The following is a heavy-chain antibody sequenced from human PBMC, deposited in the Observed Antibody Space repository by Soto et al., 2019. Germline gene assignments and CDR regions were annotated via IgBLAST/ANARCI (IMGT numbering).Heavy chain of an antibody. CDR2: ISAYNGNT. CDR3: ARDCSSTSCYTRGYYYYYGMDV. J-gene: IGHJ6*02. Sequence: GASVKVSCKASGYTFTSYGISWVRQAPGQGLEWMGWISAYNGNTNYAQKLQGRVTMTTDTSTSTAYMELRSLRSDDTAVYYCARDCSSTSCYTRGYYYYYGMDVWGQGTTVTVSS. D-gene: IGHD2-2*02. V-gene: IGHV1-18*01. CDR1: GYTFTSYG.